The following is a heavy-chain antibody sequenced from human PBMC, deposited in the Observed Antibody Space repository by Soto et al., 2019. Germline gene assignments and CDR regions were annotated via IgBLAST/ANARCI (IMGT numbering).Heavy chain of an antibody. J-gene: IGHJ6*02. V-gene: IGHV3-15*01. Sequence: PGGSLRLSCAASGITFSKAWMNWVRQSPGKGLEWAGRIKSKSDGGTTDYAAPVKGRFTISRDDSENTLCLQMNSLKTEDTAVYYCTTNFYSDYGMDVWGQGTTVTVSS. CDR1: GITFSKAW. CDR2: IKSKSDGGTT. CDR3: TTNFYSDYGMDV. D-gene: IGHD4-4*01.